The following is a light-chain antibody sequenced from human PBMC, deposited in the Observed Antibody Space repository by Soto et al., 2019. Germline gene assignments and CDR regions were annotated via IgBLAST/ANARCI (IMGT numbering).Light chain of an antibody. CDR2: DVS. Sequence: QSALTQPRSVSGSPGQSVTIPCTGTSSDVGGYNYVSWYQQHPGKAPKLMIYDVSKRPSGVPDRFSGSKSGNTASLTISGLQPEDEADYYCCSYAGSPYVFGTGTKVT. CDR1: SSDVGGYNY. J-gene: IGLJ1*01. CDR3: CSYAGSPYV. V-gene: IGLV2-11*01.